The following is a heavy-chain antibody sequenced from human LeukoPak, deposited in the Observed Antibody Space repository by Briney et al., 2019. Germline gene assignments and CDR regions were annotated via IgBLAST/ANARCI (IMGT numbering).Heavy chain of an antibody. Sequence: SQTLSLTCAISGDSVSSNSAAWNWIRQSPSRGLEWLGRTYYRSKWYNDYAVSVKSRITINPDTSKNQFSLKLSSVTAADTAVYYCAREWLLESGDAFGIWGQGTMVTVSS. CDR2: TYYRSKWYN. CDR1: GDSVSSNSAA. V-gene: IGHV6-1*01. J-gene: IGHJ3*02. D-gene: IGHD3-22*01. CDR3: AREWLLESGDAFGI.